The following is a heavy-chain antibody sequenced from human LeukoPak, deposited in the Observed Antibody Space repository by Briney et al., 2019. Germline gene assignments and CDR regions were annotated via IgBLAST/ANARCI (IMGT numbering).Heavy chain of an antibody. CDR1: GFSLSTSGVG. CDR2: IYWDDDK. Sequence: ESGPTLVKPTQTLTLTGTFSGFSLSTSGVGVGWIRQPPGKALEWLALIYWDDDKRYSPSLKSKLTITKASYKNQVVLTMTNMDPVDTATSYYARLLYDSSGYYRQSEYFQHWGQGTLVTVSS. CDR3: ARLLYDSSGYYRQSEYFQH. D-gene: IGHD3-22*01. V-gene: IGHV2-5*02. J-gene: IGHJ1*01.